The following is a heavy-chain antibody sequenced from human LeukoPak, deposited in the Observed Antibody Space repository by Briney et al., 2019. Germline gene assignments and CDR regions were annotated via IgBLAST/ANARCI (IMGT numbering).Heavy chain of an antibody. V-gene: IGHV3-23*01. CDR1: GFTFSSYA. CDR3: AKGIQLWLGPFDY. CDR2: ISGSGGST. Sequence: PGGSLRLSCAASGFTFSSYAMSWVRQAPGKGLEWVSAISGSGGSTYYADSVKGRFAISRDNSKNTLYLQMNSLRAEDTAVYYCAKGIQLWLGPFDYWGQGTLVTVSS. D-gene: IGHD5-18*01. J-gene: IGHJ4*02.